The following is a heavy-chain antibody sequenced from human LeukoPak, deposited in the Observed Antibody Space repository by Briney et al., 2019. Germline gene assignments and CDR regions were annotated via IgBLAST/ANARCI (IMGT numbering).Heavy chain of an antibody. CDR3: ARTRYSSGWYGSPFDY. J-gene: IGHJ4*02. Sequence: SETLSLTCTVSGGSISSYHWSWIRQPPGKGLEWIGYIYYSGSTNYNPSLKSRVTISVDTSKNQFSLKLSSVTAADTAVYYCARTRYSSGWYGSPFDYWGQGTLVTVSS. CDR1: GGSISSYH. V-gene: IGHV4-59*08. D-gene: IGHD6-19*01. CDR2: IYYSGST.